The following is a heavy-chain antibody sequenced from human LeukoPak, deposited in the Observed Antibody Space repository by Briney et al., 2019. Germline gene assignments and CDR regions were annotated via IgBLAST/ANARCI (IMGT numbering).Heavy chain of an antibody. CDR1: GGSISSYY. CDR3: ATRSTGVAATFDS. V-gene: IGHV4-59*01. Sequence: PSETLSLTCTVSGGSISSYYWSWIRQPPGKGLEWIGYIYYSGNSNYNPPLKSRVTISADTSKNEFSLKLSSVTAADTAIYYCATRSTGVAATFDSWGQGALVTVSS. D-gene: IGHD2-15*01. CDR2: IYYSGNS. J-gene: IGHJ4*02.